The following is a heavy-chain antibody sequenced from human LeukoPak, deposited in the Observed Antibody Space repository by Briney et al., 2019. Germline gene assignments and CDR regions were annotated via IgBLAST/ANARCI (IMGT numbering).Heavy chain of an antibody. CDR1: GFTVSSNY. J-gene: IGHJ4*02. D-gene: IGHD1-26*01. V-gene: IGHV3-53*01. CDR2: IYSVGST. CDR3: ARDQGSYGFDY. Sequence: GGSLRLSCAASGFTVSSNYMSWVRQAPGKGLEGVSVIYSVGSTYHADSVKGRFTHYSDSCKNTLYLQINNLKVEGTAVYYCARDQGSYGFDYWGQGTLVTVSS.